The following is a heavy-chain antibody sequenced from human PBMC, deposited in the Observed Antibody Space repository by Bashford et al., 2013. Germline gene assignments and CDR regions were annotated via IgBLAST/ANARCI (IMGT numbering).Heavy chain of an antibody. CDR2: ISGSGGST. CDR3: AKVKSPPPYWYFDL. Sequence: VRQAPGKGLEWVSAISGSGGSTYYADSVKGRFTISRDNSKNTLYLQMNSLRAEDTAVYYCAKVKSPPPYWYFDLWGRGTLVTVSS. V-gene: IGHV3-23*01. J-gene: IGHJ2*01.